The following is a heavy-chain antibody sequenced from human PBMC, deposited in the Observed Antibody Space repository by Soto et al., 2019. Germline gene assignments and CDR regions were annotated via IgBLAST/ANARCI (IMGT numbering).Heavy chain of an antibody. CDR1: RGSFSGFY. CDR2: INHSGTT. CDR3: ARGRGYVYGSNFYGLDV. D-gene: IGHD6-25*01. J-gene: IGHJ6*02. V-gene: IGHV4-34*01. Sequence: SETLSLTCGVYRGSFSGFYWSWVRQTPGGGLEWIGGINHSGTTNYNPSFQNRVTISVDKSTNNFSLKMTSVTAADAAVYYCARGRGYVYGSNFYGLDVWGQGTTVTVSS.